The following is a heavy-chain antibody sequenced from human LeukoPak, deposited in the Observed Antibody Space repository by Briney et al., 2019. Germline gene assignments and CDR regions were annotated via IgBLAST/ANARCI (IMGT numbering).Heavy chain of an antibody. CDR2: ISSNGGST. V-gene: IGHV3-64D*06. CDR3: VKDARHFDWLQHHPFDY. D-gene: IGHD3-9*01. J-gene: IGHJ4*02. CDR1: GFTFSSYA. Sequence: GGSLRLSCSASGFTFSSYAMHWVRQAPGKGLEYVSAISSNGGSTYYADSVKGRFTISRDNSKNTLYLQMSSLRAEDTAVYYCVKDARHFDWLQHHPFDYWGQGTLVSVSS.